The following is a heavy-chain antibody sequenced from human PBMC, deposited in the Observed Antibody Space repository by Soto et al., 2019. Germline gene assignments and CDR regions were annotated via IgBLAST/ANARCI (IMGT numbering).Heavy chain of an antibody. V-gene: IGHV3-73*02. CDR2: IRSKANSYAT. CDR1: GFTFSGSA. J-gene: IGHJ6*02. CDR3: TRPGEGYGMDV. D-gene: IGHD2-21*01. Sequence: EVQLVESGGGLVQPGGSLKLSCAASGFTFSGSAMHWVRQASGKGLEWVGRIRSKANSYATAYAASVKGRFTISRDDSKNTAYLKMNSLKIEDTAVYYCTRPGEGYGMDVWGQGTTVTVSS.